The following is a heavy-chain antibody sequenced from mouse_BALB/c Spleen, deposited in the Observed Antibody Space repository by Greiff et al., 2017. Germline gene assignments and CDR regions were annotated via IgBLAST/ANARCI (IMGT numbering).Heavy chain of an antibody. Sequence: VKLQESGPGLVAPSQSLSITCTVSGFSLTGYGVNWVRQPPGKGLEWLGMIWGDGSTDYNSALKSRLSISKDNSKSQVFLKMNSLQTDDTARYYCASVDSSGSYAMDYWGQGTSVTVSS. CDR2: IWGDGST. CDR1: GFSLTGYG. J-gene: IGHJ4*01. CDR3: ASVDSSGSYAMDY. V-gene: IGHV2-6-7*01. D-gene: IGHD3-2*01.